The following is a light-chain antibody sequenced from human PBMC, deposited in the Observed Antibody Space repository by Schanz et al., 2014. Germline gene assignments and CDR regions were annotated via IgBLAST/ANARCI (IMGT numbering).Light chain of an antibody. V-gene: IGKV1-39*01. CDR2: GAS. CDR1: QGISSH. CDR3: QQSYSNVWT. Sequence: IQLTQSPSSLSASVGDRVTITCRASQGISSHLAWYQQKPGKAPKLLIYGASTLQIGVPSRFSGSGSGTDFTLAISSLQPEDFATYYCQQSYSNVWTFGQGTKVEIK. J-gene: IGKJ1*01.